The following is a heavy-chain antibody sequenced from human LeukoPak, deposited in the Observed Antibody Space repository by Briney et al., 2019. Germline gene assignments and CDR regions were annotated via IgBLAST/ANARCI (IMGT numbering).Heavy chain of an antibody. V-gene: IGHV3-30*18. Sequence: SGGSLRLSCAASGFTFSSYGMHWVRQAPGKGLEWVAVISYDGSNKYYADSVKGRFTISRDNSKNTLYLQMNSLRAEDTAVYYCAKDADYDISTAPPDYWGQGTLVTVSS. D-gene: IGHD3-9*01. J-gene: IGHJ4*02. CDR1: GFTFSSYG. CDR3: AKDADYDISTAPPDY. CDR2: ISYDGSNK.